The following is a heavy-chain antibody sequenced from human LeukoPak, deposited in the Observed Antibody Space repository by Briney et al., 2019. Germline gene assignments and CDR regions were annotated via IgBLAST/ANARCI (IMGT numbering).Heavy chain of an antibody. J-gene: IGHJ4*02. Sequence: PSETLSLTCTVSGGSISGTSFYWGWIRQPPGKGLEWIGSIYYSGSAYYNSSLKSRVTISVDTSKNQFSLKLSSVTAADTAVYYCASPGCYASGSFCHYFDFWGQGTLVTVSS. CDR2: IYYSGSA. V-gene: IGHV4-39*01. D-gene: IGHD3-10*01. CDR3: ASPGCYASGSFCHYFDF. CDR1: GGSISGTSFY.